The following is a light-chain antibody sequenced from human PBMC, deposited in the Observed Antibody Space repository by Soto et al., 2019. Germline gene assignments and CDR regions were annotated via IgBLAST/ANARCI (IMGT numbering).Light chain of an antibody. CDR3: LQNNNYPLT. V-gene: IGKV1-6*01. J-gene: IGKJ4*01. CDR2: AAS. Sequence: AIQMTQSPSSLSASVGDRVTVTCRASQGIRSDVGWYQQKPGQAPKVLMYAASRLHSGVPSRFSGSGSGTNFVLTISSLQTEDVATYYCLQNNNYPLTFGGGTKV. CDR1: QGIRSD.